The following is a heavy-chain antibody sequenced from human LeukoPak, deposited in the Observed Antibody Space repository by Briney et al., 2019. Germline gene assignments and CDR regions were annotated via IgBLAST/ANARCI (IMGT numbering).Heavy chain of an antibody. D-gene: IGHD6-19*01. Sequence: GASLRLSCAASGFTFSNYRMVWVRQAPGKGLVWVSLINSDGISTIYADSVKGRFTISRDNAEDTLYLQMNSLRAEDTAVYYCARASSSGWPNFDYWGQGTLVTVSS. V-gene: IGHV3-74*01. CDR3: ARASSSGWPNFDY. CDR2: INSDGIST. CDR1: GFTFSNYR. J-gene: IGHJ4*02.